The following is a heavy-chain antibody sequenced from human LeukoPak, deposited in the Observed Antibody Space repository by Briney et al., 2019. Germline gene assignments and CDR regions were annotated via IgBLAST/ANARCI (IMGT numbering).Heavy chain of an antibody. CDR2: INHSGST. Sequence: SEILSLTCAVYGGSFSGYYWSWIRQPPGKGLEWIGEINHSGSTNYNPSLKSRVTILVDTSKNQFSLKLSSVTAADTAVYYCARMSAAVDYWGQGTLVTVSS. D-gene: IGHD6-13*01. V-gene: IGHV4-34*01. J-gene: IGHJ4*02. CDR1: GGSFSGYY. CDR3: ARMSAAVDY.